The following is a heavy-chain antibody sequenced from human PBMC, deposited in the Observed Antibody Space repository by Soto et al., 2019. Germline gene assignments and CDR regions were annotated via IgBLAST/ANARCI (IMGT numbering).Heavy chain of an antibody. V-gene: IGHV3-7*01. D-gene: IGHD3-3*01. J-gene: IGHJ6*03. CDR3: ARHDDYDFWSGYYPGQYYYYMDV. Sequence: GSLRLSCAASGFTFSSYWMSWVRQAPGKGLEWVANIKQDGSEKYYVDSVKGRFTISRDNAKNSLYLQMYSLRAEDTAVYYCARHDDYDFWSGYYPGQYYYYMDVWGKGTTVTVSS. CDR2: IKQDGSEK. CDR1: GFTFSSYW.